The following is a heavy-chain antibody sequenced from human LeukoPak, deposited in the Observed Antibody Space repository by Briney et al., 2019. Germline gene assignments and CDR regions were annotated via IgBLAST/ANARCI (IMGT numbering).Heavy chain of an antibody. D-gene: IGHD4-11*01. J-gene: IGHJ5*02. Sequence: GGSLRLSCAASGFIFNNYWMSWVRQAPGKGLEWVASIRPDGSGDFHMDSVEGRFTISRDNAEKSLSLQMNSLRAEDTAIYYCARLMGGVTTYDLWGQGTLVTVSS. CDR1: GFIFNNYW. CDR2: IRPDGSGD. CDR3: ARLMGGVTTYDL. V-gene: IGHV3-7*01.